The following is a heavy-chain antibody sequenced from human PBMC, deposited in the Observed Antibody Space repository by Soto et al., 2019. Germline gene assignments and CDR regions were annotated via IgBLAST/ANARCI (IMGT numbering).Heavy chain of an antibody. CDR2: IYYSGST. CDR1: GGSISSYY. Sequence: SETLSLTCTVSGGSISSYYWSWIRQPPGKGLEWIGYIYYSGSTNYNPSLKSQVTISVDTSKNQFSLKLSSVTAADTAVYYCARDTGSGWYHYWGQGTLVTVSS. V-gene: IGHV4-59*01. J-gene: IGHJ4*02. CDR3: ARDTGSGWYHY. D-gene: IGHD6-19*01.